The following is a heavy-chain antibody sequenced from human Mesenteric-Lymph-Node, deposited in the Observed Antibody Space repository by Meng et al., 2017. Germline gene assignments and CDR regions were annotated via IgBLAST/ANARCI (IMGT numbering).Heavy chain of an antibody. J-gene: IGHJ5*02. CDR2: IYHGVNI. CDR1: GDFFTSCDYS. CDR3: VRDTRRGGGWFDP. D-gene: IGHD3-10*01. Sequence: QVQWERPGSGLVRPSPPLSLTCAVSGDFFTSCDYSWTWIRQPPGKGLEWIGYIYHGVNIYYTPSLRSRVTISVDKSRNQFSLKLTSVSAADTAVYYCVRDTRRGGGWFDPWGQGTLVTVSS. V-gene: IGHV4-30-2*01.